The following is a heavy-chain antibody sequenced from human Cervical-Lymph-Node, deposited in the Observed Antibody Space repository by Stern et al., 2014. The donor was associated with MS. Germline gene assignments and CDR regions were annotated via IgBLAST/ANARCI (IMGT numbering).Heavy chain of an antibody. CDR3: ARSSSPSPYYYYGMDV. J-gene: IGHJ6*02. CDR1: GFTFSSYG. D-gene: IGHD6-13*01. Sequence: VQLVESGGGVVQPGRSLRLSCAASGFTFSSYGMHWVRQAPGKGLEWVAVIWYDGSNKYYADSVKGRFTISRDNSTKPLYLQKNSLRAEDTAVYYCARSSSPSPYYYYGMDVWGQGTTVTVSS. V-gene: IGHV3-33*01. CDR2: IWYDGSNK.